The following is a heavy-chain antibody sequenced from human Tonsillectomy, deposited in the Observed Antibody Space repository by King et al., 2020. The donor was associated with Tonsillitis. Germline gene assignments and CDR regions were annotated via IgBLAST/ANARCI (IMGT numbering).Heavy chain of an antibody. D-gene: IGHD3-22*01. J-gene: IGHJ3*02. CDR1: GFSLSTTGVD. CDR2: IYWDGDK. Sequence: ITLKESGPTLVKATQTLTLTCSFSGFSLSTTGVDVGWIRQPPGKALEWLALIYWDGDKRYSPSLKNRLTITKDTAKNQVVLTMTNTDPVDTGTYYCAHSILRGLYYYDDIAYPKLDAFDIWGQGTMVTVSS. CDR3: AHSILRGLYYYDDIAYPKLDAFDI. V-gene: IGHV2-5*02.